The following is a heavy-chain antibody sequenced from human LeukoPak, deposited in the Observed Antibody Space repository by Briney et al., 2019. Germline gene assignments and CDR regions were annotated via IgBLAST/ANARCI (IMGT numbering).Heavy chain of an antibody. V-gene: IGHV4-4*07. CDR3: VREAYYYDSSGYRRFDY. CDR2: THTSGST. Sequence: SETLSLTCTVSGGSISSYYWSWIRQPAGKGLEWIGRTHTSGSTNYNPSLKSRVTMSGDTSKNQFSLKLSSVTAADTAVYYCVREAYYYDSSGYRRFDYWGQGTLVTVSS. CDR1: GGSISSYY. D-gene: IGHD3-22*01. J-gene: IGHJ4*02.